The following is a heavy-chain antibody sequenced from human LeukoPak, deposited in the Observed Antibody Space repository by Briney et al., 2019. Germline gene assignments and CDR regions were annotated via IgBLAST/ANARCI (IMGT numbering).Heavy chain of an antibody. Sequence: PSETLSLTCTVSGGSIISSAYYWSWIRQPPGKGLEWIGYIYYSGSTYYNPSLKSRVTISLDTSKSQFSLKLSSVTAADTAVYYCVRTEVSSGSEDYWGQGTLVTVSS. D-gene: IGHD6-19*01. CDR1: GGSIISSAYY. V-gene: IGHV4-30-4*08. CDR2: IYYSGST. CDR3: VRTEVSSGSEDY. J-gene: IGHJ4*02.